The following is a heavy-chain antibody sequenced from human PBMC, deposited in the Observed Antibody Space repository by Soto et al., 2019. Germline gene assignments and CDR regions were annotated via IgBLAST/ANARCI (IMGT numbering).Heavy chain of an antibody. CDR2: IIPMFGTA. CDR3: ARGGPAHDYDSSGYCSPLDY. CDR1: GDTFSSYA. J-gene: IGHJ4*02. Sequence: QVQLVQSGAEVKKPGSSVKVSCKASGDTFSSYAINWVRQAPGQGLEWMGGIIPMFGTANYAQKFKGRVTISAGESTRTVYMELSSLRSEDTAVYYCARGGPAHDYDSSGYCSPLDYWGRGTLVTVSS. V-gene: IGHV1-69*01. D-gene: IGHD3-22*01.